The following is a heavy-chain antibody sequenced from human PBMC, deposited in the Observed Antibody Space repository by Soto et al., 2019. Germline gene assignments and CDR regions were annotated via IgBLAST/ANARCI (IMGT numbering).Heavy chain of an antibody. CDR1: GFTFNSYA. CDR3: AKGYSRFGELLFDDY. J-gene: IGHJ4*02. Sequence: GGSLRLSCAASGFTFNSYAMSWVRQAPGKGLEWVSSIITGGTTLYADSVKGRFTISRDNSKNTLYLQMNSLRVEDTAVYYCAKGYSRFGELLFDDYWGQGTLVTVSS. CDR2: IITGGTT. D-gene: IGHD3-10*01. V-gene: IGHV3-23*01.